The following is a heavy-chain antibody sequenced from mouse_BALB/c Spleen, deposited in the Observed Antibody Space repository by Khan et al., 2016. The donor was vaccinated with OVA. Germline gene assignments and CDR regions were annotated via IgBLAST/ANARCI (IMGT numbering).Heavy chain of an antibody. CDR1: GYTFINYW. Sequence: VQLQESGAELSKPGASVKMSFKASGYTFINYWLLWVKQRPGQGLDWIGSINPSTGYTEYNQNFKDKATLTADKSSTTAYMQLSSLTSDDSPVFDCVRDGAYYRNEGWCAYGGLGTVVTVSA. V-gene: IGHV1-7*01. CDR3: VRDGAYYRNEGWCAY. J-gene: IGHJ3*01. CDR2: INPSTGYT. D-gene: IGHD2-14*01.